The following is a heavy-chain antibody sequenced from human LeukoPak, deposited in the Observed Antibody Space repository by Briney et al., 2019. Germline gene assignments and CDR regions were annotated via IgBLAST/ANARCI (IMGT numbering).Heavy chain of an antibody. Sequence: TGGSLRLPCAASGFTFSSYAMSWVRQAPGKGLEWVSAISGSGGSTYYADSVKGRFTISRDNSKNTLYLQMNSLRAEDTAVYYCAKDQTGPVVPAANFKNWGQGTLVTVSS. V-gene: IGHV3-23*01. CDR1: GFTFSSYA. D-gene: IGHD2-2*01. J-gene: IGHJ4*02. CDR2: ISGSGGST. CDR3: AKDQTGPVVPAANFKN.